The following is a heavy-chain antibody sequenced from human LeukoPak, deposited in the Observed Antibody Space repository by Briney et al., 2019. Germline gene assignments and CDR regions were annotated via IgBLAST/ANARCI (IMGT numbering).Heavy chain of an antibody. CDR2: IYYSGIT. V-gene: IGHV4-31*03. D-gene: IGHD6-13*01. J-gene: IGHJ6*02. Sequence: SETLSLTCTVSAGSISSGGYYWSWIRQHPGKGLEWIGYIYYSGITYYNPSLKSRVTISVDTSKNQFSLKLSSVTAADTAVYYCARVSIAAAGTISLYYYYGMDVWGQGTTVTVSS. CDR3: ARVSIAAAGTISLYYYYGMDV. CDR1: AGSISSGGYY.